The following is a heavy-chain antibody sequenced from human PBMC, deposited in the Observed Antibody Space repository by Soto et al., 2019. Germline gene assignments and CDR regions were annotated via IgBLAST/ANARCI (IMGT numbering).Heavy chain of an antibody. D-gene: IGHD3-3*01. CDR1: GGSISRGGYS. CDR2: IYHSGST. V-gene: IGHV4-30-2*01. J-gene: IGHJ3*02. CDR3: ARVGYDFWSGPFDI. Sequence: PSETLSLTCAVSGGSISRGGYSWSWVRQPPGKGLEWIGYIYHSGSTYYNPSLKSRVTISVDGSKNQFSLQLSSATAADTAVYYCARVGYDFWSGPFDIWCQLTMVTV.